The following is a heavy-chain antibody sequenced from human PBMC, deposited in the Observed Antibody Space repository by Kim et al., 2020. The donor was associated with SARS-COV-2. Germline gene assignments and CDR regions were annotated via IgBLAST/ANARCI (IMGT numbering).Heavy chain of an antibody. CDR3: ARAPAAEGFDY. CDR2: ISGSSNYI. Sequence: GGSLRLSCAASGFTFFSFTINWVRQAPGKGLEWVSSISGSSNYIYYADPVKGRFTISRDNAKNSLFLQMNSLRVEDTAVYYCARAPAAEGFDYWGQGTLVTVSS. CDR1: GFTFFSFT. D-gene: IGHD2-2*01. V-gene: IGHV3-21*01. J-gene: IGHJ4*02.